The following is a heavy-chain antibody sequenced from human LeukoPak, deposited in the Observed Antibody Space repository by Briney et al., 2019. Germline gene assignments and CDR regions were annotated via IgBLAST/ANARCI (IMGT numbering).Heavy chain of an antibody. D-gene: IGHD2-15*01. CDR1: GFTFKNYW. Sequence: TGGSLRLSCAAPGFTFKNYWMHWVRQAPGKGLVWVSRINGDGSGITYADSVKGRFTISRDNAKNTLNLQMNSLRAEDTAVYFCARGPASCNFYVGDNWGQGTLVTVSS. V-gene: IGHV3-74*03. J-gene: IGHJ4*02. CDR3: ARGPASCNFYVGDN. CDR2: INGDGSGI.